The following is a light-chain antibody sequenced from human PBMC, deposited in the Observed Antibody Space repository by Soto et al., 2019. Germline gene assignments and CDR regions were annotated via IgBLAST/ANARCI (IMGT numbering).Light chain of an antibody. Sequence: QSALTQPASVSGSPGQSITISCTGTSSDIGSSNLVSWYQDHPGKAPKLIIYEATQRPSGISYRFSGSKSGNTASLTISGLQAEDEADYYCCSYAGSNTYVFGTGTKVHRP. CDR2: EAT. CDR1: SSDIGSSNL. J-gene: IGLJ1*01. CDR3: CSYAGSNTYV. V-gene: IGLV2-23*01.